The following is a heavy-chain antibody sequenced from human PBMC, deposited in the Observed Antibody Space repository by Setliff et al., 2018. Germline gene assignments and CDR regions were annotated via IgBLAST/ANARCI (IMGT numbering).Heavy chain of an antibody. J-gene: IGHJ6*02. CDR1: GYSFSTCW. V-gene: IGHV5-51*01. CDR2: SYPGDSIT. Sequence: GESPKTHFKGPGYSFSTCWIGWVRQVPGKGLEWMVISYPGDSITRYSPSFQGQVTISVDKYISTAYLQWSSLKASDTAMYYCARQGYCSSTSCNRYNYYYGIDVWGQGTTVTVSS. D-gene: IGHD2-2*01. CDR3: ARQGYCSSTSCNRYNYYYGIDV.